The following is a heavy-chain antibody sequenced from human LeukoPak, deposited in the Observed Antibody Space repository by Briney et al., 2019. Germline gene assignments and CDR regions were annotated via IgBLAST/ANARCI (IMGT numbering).Heavy chain of an antibody. V-gene: IGHV1-69*01. CDR2: IIPIFGTA. D-gene: IGHD3-9*01. CDR3: ARGSEGELRYFDWLFYY. CDR1: GRTFRSYG. J-gene: IGHJ4*02. Sequence: SVKVSCKASGRTFRSYGISWVRQAPGQGLEWMGGIIPIFGTANYAEKFQGRVTITADESTSTAYMELSSLRSEDTAAYYCARGSEGELRYFDWLFYYWGQGSLVTVSS.